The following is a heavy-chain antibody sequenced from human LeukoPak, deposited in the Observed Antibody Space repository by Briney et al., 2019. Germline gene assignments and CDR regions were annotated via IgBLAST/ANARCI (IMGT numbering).Heavy chain of an antibody. Sequence: ASVKVSCKASGYTFTSYYMHWVRQATGQGLEWMGIINPSGGSTSYAQKFQGRVTMTRDTSTSTVYMELSSLRSEDTAVYYCARAQVGATWFDPWGQGTLVTVSS. J-gene: IGHJ5*02. CDR1: GYTFTSYY. CDR3: ARAQVGATWFDP. D-gene: IGHD1-26*01. CDR2: INPSGGST. V-gene: IGHV1-46*01.